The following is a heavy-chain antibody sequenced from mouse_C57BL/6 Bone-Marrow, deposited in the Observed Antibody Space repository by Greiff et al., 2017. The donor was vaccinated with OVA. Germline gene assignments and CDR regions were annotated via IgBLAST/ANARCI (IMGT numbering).Heavy chain of an antibody. D-gene: IGHD1-1*01. Sequence: DVKLVESEGGLVQPGSSMKLSCTASGFTFSDYYMAWVRQVPEKGLEWVANINYDGSSTYYLDSLKSRFIISRDNANNILYLQMSSLKSEDTATYYCAREDYGSSYGYWGQGTTLTVSS. CDR3: AREDYGSSYGY. CDR2: INYDGSST. V-gene: IGHV5-16*01. CDR1: GFTFSDYY. J-gene: IGHJ2*01.